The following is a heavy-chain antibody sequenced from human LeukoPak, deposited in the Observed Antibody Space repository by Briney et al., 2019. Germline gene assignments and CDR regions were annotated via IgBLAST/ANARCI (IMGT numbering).Heavy chain of an antibody. V-gene: IGHV1-2*02. D-gene: IGHD3-22*01. Sequence: ASVKVSCKASGYTFTGYYMHWVRQAPGQGLEWMGWINPNSGGTNYAQKFQGRVTMTRDTSISTAYMELSRLRSDDTAVYYCARDLPPYYDSSGYYDWFDPWGQGTLVTVSS. CDR1: GYTFTGYY. CDR2: INPNSGGT. J-gene: IGHJ5*02. CDR3: ARDLPPYYDSSGYYDWFDP.